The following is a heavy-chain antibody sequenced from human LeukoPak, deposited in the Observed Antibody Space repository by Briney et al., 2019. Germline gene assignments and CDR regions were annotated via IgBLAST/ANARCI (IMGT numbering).Heavy chain of an antibody. D-gene: IGHD2-15*01. V-gene: IGHV4-34*01. Sequence: SETLSLTCAVYGGSFSGYYWSWIRRPPGKGLEWIGEINHSGSTNYNPSLKSRVTISVDTSKNQFSLKLSSVTAADTAVYYCAREDCSGGSCYFDYWGQGTLVTVSS. CDR2: INHSGST. CDR3: AREDCSGGSCYFDY. CDR1: GGSFSGYY. J-gene: IGHJ4*02.